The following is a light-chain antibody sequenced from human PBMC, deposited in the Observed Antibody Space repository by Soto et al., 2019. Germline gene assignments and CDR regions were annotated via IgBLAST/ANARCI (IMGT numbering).Light chain of an antibody. Sequence: SVLTQSPGTLSLSPWERATLSCRSSQSLSNNFLAWYQHKPGRAPRLLIYATSTRATGIPDRFSGSGSGTDYTLTISRLEPEDSAVYYCQQYVPSPEWMFGQGTKVDIK. V-gene: IGKV3-20*01. J-gene: IGKJ1*01. CDR3: QQYVPSPEWM. CDR2: ATS. CDR1: QSLSNNF.